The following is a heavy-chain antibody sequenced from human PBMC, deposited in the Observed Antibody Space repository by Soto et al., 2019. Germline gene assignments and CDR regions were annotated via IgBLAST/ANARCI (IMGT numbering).Heavy chain of an antibody. Sequence: GGSLRLSCAASGFTFSSYAMSWVRQAPGKGLEWVSAISGSGGSTYYADSLKGRFTISRDNSKNTLYLQMNSLRAEDTAVYYCAKDILGSRIYDFWSGYYYYYYYGMDVWGQGTTVTVSS. CDR1: GFTFSSYA. CDR3: AKDILGSRIYDFWSGYYYYYYYGMDV. CDR2: ISGSGGST. J-gene: IGHJ6*02. V-gene: IGHV3-23*01. D-gene: IGHD3-3*01.